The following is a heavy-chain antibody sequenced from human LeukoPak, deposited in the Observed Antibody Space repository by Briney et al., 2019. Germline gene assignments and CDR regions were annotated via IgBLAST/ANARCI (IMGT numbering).Heavy chain of an antibody. V-gene: IGHV1-18*01. J-gene: IGHJ4*02. D-gene: IGHD2-15*01. CDR1: GYTFTSYG. CDR2: ISAYNGNT. Sequence: SVKVSCKASGYTFTSYGISWVRQAPGQGLEWMGWISAYNGNTNYAQKLQGRVTMTTDTSTSTAYMELRSLRSDDTAVYYCARAPAAGPGVLVVAATPFDYWGQGTLVTVSS. CDR3: ARAPAAGPGVLVVAATPFDY.